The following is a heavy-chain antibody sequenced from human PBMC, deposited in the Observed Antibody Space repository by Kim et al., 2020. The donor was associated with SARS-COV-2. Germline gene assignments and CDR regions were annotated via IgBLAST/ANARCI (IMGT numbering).Heavy chain of an antibody. CDR1: GFTFSSYA. CDR3: ARDHKYNVYVWGSYTDY. V-gene: IGHV3-30-3*01. D-gene: IGHD3-16*01. J-gene: IGHJ4*01. CDR2: ISYDGSNK. Sequence: GGSLRLSCAASGFTFSSYAMHWVRQAPGKGLEWVAVISYDGSNKYYADSVKGRFTISRDNSKNTLYLQMNSLRAEDTAVYYCARDHKYNVYVWGSYTDY.